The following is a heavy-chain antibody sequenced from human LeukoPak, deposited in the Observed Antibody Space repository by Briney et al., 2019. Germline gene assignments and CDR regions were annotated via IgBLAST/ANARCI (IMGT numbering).Heavy chain of an antibody. Sequence: ASVKVSCKASGYTFTSYGISWVRQAPGQGLEWMGWINLNSGGTNYAQKFQGRVTMTRDTSISTAYLELSSLRSDDTAVYYCARVGIVVPPFYFDCWGQGTLVTVSS. V-gene: IGHV1-2*02. CDR3: ARVGIVVPPFYFDC. CDR1: GYTFTSYG. D-gene: IGHD3-22*01. J-gene: IGHJ4*02. CDR2: INLNSGGT.